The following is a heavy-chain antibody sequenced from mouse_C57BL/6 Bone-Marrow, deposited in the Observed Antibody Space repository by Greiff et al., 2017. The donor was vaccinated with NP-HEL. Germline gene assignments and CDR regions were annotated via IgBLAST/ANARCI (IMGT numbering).Heavy chain of an antibody. D-gene: IGHD1-1*01. Sequence: VQLQQSGAELVRPGASVTLSCTVSGFNIKDDYMHWVKQRPEQGLEWIGWLDPEHGDTEYASKFQGKAPITADTSSNTAYLQLSSLTSEDTAVYYCTTGGSSPYAMDYWGQGTSVTVSS. CDR2: LDPEHGDT. CDR3: TTGGSSPYAMDY. V-gene: IGHV14-4*01. CDR1: GFNIKDDY. J-gene: IGHJ4*01.